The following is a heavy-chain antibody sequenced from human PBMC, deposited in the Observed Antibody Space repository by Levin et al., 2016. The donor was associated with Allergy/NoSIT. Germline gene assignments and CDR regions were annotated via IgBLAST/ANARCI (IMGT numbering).Heavy chain of an antibody. D-gene: IGHD3-10*01. CDR3: AKEVPCFGELVHGFDY. CDR1: GFTFNSCG. Sequence: GGSLRLSCAASGFTFNSCGMHWVRQAPGKGLQWVATLSYDGSKKYYTDSVKGRFTISRDNSKNTLYLQMNSLRAEDTAVYYCAKEVPCFGELVHGFDYWGQGTLVTVSS. J-gene: IGHJ4*02. V-gene: IGHV3-30*18. CDR2: LSYDGSKK.